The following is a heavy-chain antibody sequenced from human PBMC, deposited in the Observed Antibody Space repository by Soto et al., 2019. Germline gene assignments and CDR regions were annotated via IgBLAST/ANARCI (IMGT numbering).Heavy chain of an antibody. V-gene: IGHV4-31*03. CDR2: IYYSGST. CDR1: GGSISSGDYY. Sequence: QVQLQESGPGLVKPSQTLSLTCTVSGGSISSGDYYWSWIRQHPGKGLEWIGYIYYSGSTYYNPSHKSRFTISVDTSKNQYSLKLSSVTAADTAVYYCARWWSGSRQGFDPWGQGTLVTVSS. J-gene: IGHJ5*02. CDR3: ARWWSGSRQGFDP. D-gene: IGHD3-3*01.